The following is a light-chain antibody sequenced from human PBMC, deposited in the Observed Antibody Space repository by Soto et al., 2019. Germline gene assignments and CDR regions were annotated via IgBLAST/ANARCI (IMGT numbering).Light chain of an antibody. V-gene: IGKV3-20*01. Sequence: EIVLTQSPGTLSLSPWVRATLSCRASQSVSSTYLAWYQQKPGQAPRLLIYDASSRATGIPDRFSGSGSGTDFTLTISRLEPEDFAVYYCQQYGSSPLTFGQGTKVEIK. CDR1: QSVSSTY. CDR2: DAS. J-gene: IGKJ1*01. CDR3: QQYGSSPLT.